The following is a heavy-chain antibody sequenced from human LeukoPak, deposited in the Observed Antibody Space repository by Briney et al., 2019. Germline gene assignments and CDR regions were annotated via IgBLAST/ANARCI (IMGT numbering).Heavy chain of an antibody. J-gene: IGHJ6*03. CDR1: GFTFSSYW. D-gene: IGHD6-19*01. Sequence: GGSLRLSCAASGFTFSSYWMSWVRQAPGKGLEWVANIKQDGSEKYYVDSVKGRFTISRDNAKNSLYLQMNSLRAEDTAVYYCARDGRSSGWSDIFYYYYYYMDVWGKGTTVTVSS. CDR3: ARDGRSSGWSDIFYYYYYYMDV. V-gene: IGHV3-7*01. CDR2: IKQDGSEK.